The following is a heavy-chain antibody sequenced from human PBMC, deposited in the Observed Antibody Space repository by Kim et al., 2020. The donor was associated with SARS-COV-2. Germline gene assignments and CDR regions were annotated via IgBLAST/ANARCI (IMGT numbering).Heavy chain of an antibody. D-gene: IGHD3-10*01. CDR3: ARDWRDGSGKSMDV. J-gene: IGHJ6*02. CDR2: IKGDGSAK. V-gene: IGHV3-7*05. Sequence: GGSLRLSCAASGFTFSSHWMSWVRQAPGKGLEWVANIKGDGSAKYYVDSVKGRFTISRDNAKNSLYLQMSSLRAEDMAVYYCARDWRDGSGKSMDVWGQGTAVTVSS. CDR1: GFTFSSHW.